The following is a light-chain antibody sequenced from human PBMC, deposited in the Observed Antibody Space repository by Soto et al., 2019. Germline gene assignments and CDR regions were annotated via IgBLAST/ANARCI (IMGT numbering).Light chain of an antibody. CDR1: QSISSW. V-gene: IGKV1-5*01. Sequence: DIQMTQSPSTLSASVGDRVTITCRASQSISSWLAWYQQKPGKAPKLLIYDASSLESGVPSRFSGSGSGTEFILTISRMQPDDFATYYCQHYNSYSLTFGGGTKVEIK. CDR3: QHYNSYSLT. CDR2: DAS. J-gene: IGKJ4*01.